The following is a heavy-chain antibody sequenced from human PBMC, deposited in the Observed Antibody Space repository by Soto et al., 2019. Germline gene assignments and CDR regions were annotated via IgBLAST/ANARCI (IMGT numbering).Heavy chain of an antibody. D-gene: IGHD3-22*01. Sequence: EVQLVESGGGLVQPGRSLRLSCAASGFTFDDYAMHWVRQAPGKGLEWVSGISWNSGSIGYADSVKGRFTISRDNAKNSLYLQMNRLRAEDTALYYCAKDSTYYYDSSGYGSRAFDIWGQGTMVTVSS. CDR3: AKDSTYYYDSSGYGSRAFDI. V-gene: IGHV3-9*01. CDR2: ISWNSGSI. CDR1: GFTFDDYA. J-gene: IGHJ3*02.